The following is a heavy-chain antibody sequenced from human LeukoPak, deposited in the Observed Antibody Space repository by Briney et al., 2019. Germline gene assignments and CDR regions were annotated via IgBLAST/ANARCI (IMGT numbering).Heavy chain of an antibody. V-gene: IGHV3-21*04. D-gene: IGHD6-19*01. J-gene: IGHJ4*02. Sequence: GGSLRLSCAASGFTFSSYSFNWVRQVPGKGLEWVSSITTTFYTYYTDSVKGRFTISRDNAKNSLYLQMNSLRAEDTAGYYCAKPSNAYSSGWYDPYYFDYWGQGTLVTVSS. CDR1: GFTFSSYS. CDR2: ITTTFYT. CDR3: AKPSNAYSSGWYDPYYFDY.